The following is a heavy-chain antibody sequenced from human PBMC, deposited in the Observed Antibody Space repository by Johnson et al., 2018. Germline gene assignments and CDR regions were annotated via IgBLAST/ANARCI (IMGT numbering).Heavy chain of an antibody. V-gene: IGHV4-39*01. D-gene: IGHD6-19*01. CDR3: ARHTSGWYEDAFDI. CDR1: GGSISSSSYY. CDR2: IYFTGST. Sequence: QVQLQESGPGLVKPSETLSLTCTVSGGSISSSSYYWGWIRQPPGKGLVCIGSIYFTGSTYYNPSLKSRVSISVDTSKNQFSLKVSPVTAADTALYYCARHTSGWYEDAFDIWGQGTMVTVSS. J-gene: IGHJ3*02.